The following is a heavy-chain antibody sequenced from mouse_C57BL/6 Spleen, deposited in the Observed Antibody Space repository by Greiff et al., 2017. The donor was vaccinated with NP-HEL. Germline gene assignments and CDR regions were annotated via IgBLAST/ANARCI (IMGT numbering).Heavy chain of an antibody. CDR1: GFTFSDYG. Sequence: EVKLVESGGGLVKPGGSLKLSCAASGFTFSDYGMHWVRQAPEKGLEWVAYISSGSSTIYYADTVKGRFTISRDNAKNTLFLQMTSLRSEDTAMYYCARGDSSGYVRFAYWGQGTLVTVSA. D-gene: IGHD3-2*02. CDR3: ARGDSSGYVRFAY. J-gene: IGHJ3*01. CDR2: ISSGSSTI. V-gene: IGHV5-17*01.